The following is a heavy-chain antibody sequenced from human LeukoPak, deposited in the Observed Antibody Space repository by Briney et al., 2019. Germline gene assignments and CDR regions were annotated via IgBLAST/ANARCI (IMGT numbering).Heavy chain of an antibody. J-gene: IGHJ6*02. CDR1: GGSISSSSYY. Sequence: SETLSLTCTVSGGSISSSSYYWGWIRQPPGKGLEWIGSIYYSGSTYYNPSLKSRVTISVDTSKNQFSLKLSSVTAADTAVYYCARTYGSGISGMDVWGQGTTVTVSS. V-gene: IGHV4-39*01. CDR2: IYYSGST. D-gene: IGHD3-10*01. CDR3: ARTYGSGISGMDV.